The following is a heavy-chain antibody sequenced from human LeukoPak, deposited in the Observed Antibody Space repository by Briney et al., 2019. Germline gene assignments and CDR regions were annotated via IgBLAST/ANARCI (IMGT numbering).Heavy chain of an antibody. V-gene: IGHV4-4*09. CDR3: GTAYRVHRERYGMDV. Sequence: PSETLSLTCTVSGASVTTYYWSWIRQPPGKGLEWIGYISDSGSTDYIPSLKSRATISVDTSKNQFSLKLSSVTAADTAVYYCGTAYRVHRERYGMDVWGQGTTVTVSS. D-gene: IGHD1-26*01. CDR2: ISDSGST. CDR1: GASVTTYY. J-gene: IGHJ6*02.